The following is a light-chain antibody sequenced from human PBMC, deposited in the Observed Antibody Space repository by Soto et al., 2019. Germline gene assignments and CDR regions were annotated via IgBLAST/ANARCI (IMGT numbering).Light chain of an antibody. Sequence: QAVVTQSPSASASLGASVKLTCTLSSGHSSYAIAWHQQQPEKGPRYLMKLNSDGSHSKGDGIPDRFSGSSSGAERYLTISSLQSEDEADYYCQTWGTGTVVFGGGTQLTV. CDR2: LNSDGSH. CDR3: QTWGTGTVV. CDR1: SGHSSYA. V-gene: IGLV4-69*01. J-gene: IGLJ2*01.